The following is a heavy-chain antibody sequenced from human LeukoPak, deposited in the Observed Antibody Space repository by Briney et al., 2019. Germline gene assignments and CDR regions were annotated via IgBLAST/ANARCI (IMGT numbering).Heavy chain of an antibody. D-gene: IGHD3-10*01. Sequence: PSETLSLTCSVSGDSISSNYWSWMRQPPGKGLEWIGYIYYSGSTNYNPSLKSRVTMSVDTSKNQFSLKLSSVTAADTAVYYCARTLLSWVRGVLGYWGQGTLVTVSS. CDR2: IYYSGST. J-gene: IGHJ4*02. V-gene: IGHV4-59*12. CDR1: GDSISSNY. CDR3: ARTLLSWVRGVLGY.